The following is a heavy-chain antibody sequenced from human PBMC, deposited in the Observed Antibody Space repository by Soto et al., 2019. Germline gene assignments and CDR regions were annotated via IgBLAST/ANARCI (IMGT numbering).Heavy chain of an antibody. CDR2: INHSGST. J-gene: IGHJ5*02. CDR1: GFTFSSYS. Sequence: GSLRLSCAASGFTFSSYSMNWVRQAPGKGLEWIGEINHSGSTNYNPSLKSRVTISVDTSKNQFSLKLSSVTAADTAVYYCARGPKFYYGSGSYRWFDPWGQGTLVTVSS. CDR3: ARGPKFYYGSGSYRWFDP. D-gene: IGHD3-10*01. V-gene: IGHV4-34*01.